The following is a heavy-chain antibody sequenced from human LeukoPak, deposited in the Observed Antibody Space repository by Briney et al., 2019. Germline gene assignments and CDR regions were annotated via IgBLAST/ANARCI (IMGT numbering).Heavy chain of an antibody. CDR1: GYTFTNYG. V-gene: IGHV1-18*01. Sequence: ASVKVSCKASGYTFTNYGISWVRQAPGQGLEWMGRISAYNGNTDYAQKLQGRVTMTTDTSTTTAYMEPRSLRSDDTAVYYCARDVGYCSSTSCSRGDYWGQGTLVTVSS. CDR3: ARDVGYCSSTSCSRGDY. J-gene: IGHJ4*02. D-gene: IGHD2-2*01. CDR2: ISAYNGNT.